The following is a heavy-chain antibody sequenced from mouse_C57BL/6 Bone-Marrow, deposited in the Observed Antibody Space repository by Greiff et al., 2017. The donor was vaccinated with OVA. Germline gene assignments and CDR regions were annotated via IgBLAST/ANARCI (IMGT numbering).Heavy chain of an antibody. D-gene: IGHD1-1*01. CDR1: GYTFTSYG. Sequence: QVQLKQSGAELARPGASVKLSCKASGYTFTSYGISWVKQRTGQGLEWIGEIYPRSGNTYYNEKFKGKATLTADKSSRTAYMELRSLTSEDSAVDFCARGHNYYGSSYGYWGQGTTLTVSS. CDR3: ARGHNYYGSSYGY. J-gene: IGHJ2*01. CDR2: IYPRSGNT. V-gene: IGHV1-81*01.